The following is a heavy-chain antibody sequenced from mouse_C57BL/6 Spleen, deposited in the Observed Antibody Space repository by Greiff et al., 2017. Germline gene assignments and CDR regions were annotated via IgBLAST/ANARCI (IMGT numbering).Heavy chain of an antibody. J-gene: IGHJ3*01. Sequence: VQLQQSGPELVKPGASVKISCKASGYSFTGYYMNWVKQSPEKSLEWIGVINPSTGGTTYNQTFKAKATLTVDKSSSTAYMQLRSLTSEDSAVYYCAPIYDGYYIAYWGQGTLVTVSA. V-gene: IGHV1-42*01. CDR3: APIYDGYYIAY. CDR1: GYSFTGYY. D-gene: IGHD2-3*01. CDR2: INPSTGGT.